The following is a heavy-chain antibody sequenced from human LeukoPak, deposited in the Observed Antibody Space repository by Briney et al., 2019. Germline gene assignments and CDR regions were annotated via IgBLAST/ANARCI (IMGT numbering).Heavy chain of an antibody. CDR2: INHSGST. V-gene: IGHV4-34*01. Sequence: PSETLSLTCAVYGGSFSGYYWSWIRQPPGKGLEWIGEINHSGSTNYNPSLKSRVTISVDTSKNQFSLKLSSVTAADTAVYYCARGRRSSSFFFDYWGQGTLVTASS. J-gene: IGHJ4*02. CDR3: ARGRRSSSFFFDY. CDR1: GGSFSGYY. D-gene: IGHD6-6*01.